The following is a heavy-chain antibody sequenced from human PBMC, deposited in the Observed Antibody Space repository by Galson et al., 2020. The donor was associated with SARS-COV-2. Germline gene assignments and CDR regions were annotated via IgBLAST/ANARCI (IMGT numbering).Heavy chain of an antibody. J-gene: IGHJ4*02. D-gene: IGHD6-19*01. CDR3: ARDSTVIGWYSDGEHY. CDR1: GYTFTSYG. V-gene: IGHV1-18*01. Sequence: KVSCKASGYTFTSYGISWVRQAPGQGLEWMGWISAYNGNTNYVQQLQGRVTMTTDTSTSTAYMELRSLRSDDTAVYYCARDSTVIGWYSDGEHYWGQGTQVTVSS. CDR2: ISAYNGNT.